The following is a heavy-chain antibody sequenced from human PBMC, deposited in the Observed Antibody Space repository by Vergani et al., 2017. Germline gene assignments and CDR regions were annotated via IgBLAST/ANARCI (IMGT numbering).Heavy chain of an antibody. CDR2: IYTSGST. V-gene: IGHV4-61*02. Sequence: QVQLQESGPGLVKPSQTLSLTCTVSGGSISSGSYYWSWIRQPAGKGLEWIGRIYTSGSTNYNPSLKSRVTISVDTSKNQFSLKLISVTAADTAVSYCAIVGYGGNSEAYFDYWGQGTLVTVSS. CDR1: GGSISSGSYY. CDR3: AIVGYGGNSEAYFDY. D-gene: IGHD4-23*01. J-gene: IGHJ4*02.